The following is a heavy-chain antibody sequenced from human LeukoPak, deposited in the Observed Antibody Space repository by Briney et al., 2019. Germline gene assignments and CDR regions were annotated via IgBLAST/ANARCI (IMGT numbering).Heavy chain of an antibody. V-gene: IGHV1-18*01. CDR1: GYSFAGYG. D-gene: IGHD3-10*01. CDR3: ARVGAASGHFDY. Sequence: GAPVKVSCKASGYSFAGYGISWVRQAPGQGLEWIGWISTYSGNTNYAHNLQGRITVTTETSTSTAYMELRSLRSDDTAVYYCARVGAASGHFDYWGQGTQLIVS. CDR2: ISTYSGNT. J-gene: IGHJ4*02.